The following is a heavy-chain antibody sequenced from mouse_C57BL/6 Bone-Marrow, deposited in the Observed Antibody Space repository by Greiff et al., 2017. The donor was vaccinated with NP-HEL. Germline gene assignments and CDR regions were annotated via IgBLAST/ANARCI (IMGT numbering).Heavy chain of an antibody. CDR2: INYDGSST. D-gene: IGHD2-4*01. J-gene: IGHJ4*01. CDR1: GFTFSDYY. V-gene: IGHV5-16*01. CDR3: AREGGLRRRTYAMDY. Sequence: EVQLVESEGGLVQPGSSMKLSCTASGFTFSDYYMAWVRQVPEKGLEWVANINYDGSSTYYLDSLKSRFIISRENAKNILYLQMSSLKSEDTATYYCAREGGLRRRTYAMDYWGQGTSVTVAS.